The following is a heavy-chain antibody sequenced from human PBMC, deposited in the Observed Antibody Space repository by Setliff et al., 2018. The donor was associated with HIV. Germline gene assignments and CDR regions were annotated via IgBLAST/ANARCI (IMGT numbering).Heavy chain of an antibody. CDR3: ALTGHRLLRGYMDV. D-gene: IGHD2-15*01. Sequence: SETLSLTCIVSGDSISTYYWSWVRQPAGKGLEWIGRLYVSGDTNYNPSLKSRVTMSLDTSKKHFTLKLKSVTAADTAVYYCALTGHRLLRGYMDVWGKGTTVTVSS. V-gene: IGHV4-4*07. J-gene: IGHJ6*03. CDR2: LYVSGDT. CDR1: GDSISTYY.